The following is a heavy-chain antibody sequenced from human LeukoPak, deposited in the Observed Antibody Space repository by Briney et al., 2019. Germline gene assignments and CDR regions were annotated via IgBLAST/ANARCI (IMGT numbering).Heavy chain of an antibody. D-gene: IGHD2-2*01. CDR2: IKSKTDGGTT. V-gene: IGHV3-15*01. J-gene: IGHJ4*02. CDR3: TTDGMLGYCSSTSCSGRIDY. Sequence: GGSLRLSCAASGFTFSNAWMSWVRQAPGKGLEWVGRIKSKTDGGTTDYAAPVKGRFTISRDDSKNTLYLQMNSLKTEDTAVYYCTTDGMLGYCSSTSCSGRIDYWGQGTLVTVSS. CDR1: GFTFSNAW.